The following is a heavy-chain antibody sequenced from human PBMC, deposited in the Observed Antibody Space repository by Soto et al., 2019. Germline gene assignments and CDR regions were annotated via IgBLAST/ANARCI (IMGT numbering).Heavy chain of an antibody. Sequence: GSSVKVSCKASVCTFSSYAISWVRQAPGQGLEWMGGIIPIFGTANYAQKFQGRVTITADKSTSTAYMELSSLRSEDTAVYYCARAGYTTYAEDYWGQGTLVTVSS. CDR2: IIPIFGTA. CDR1: VCTFSSYA. V-gene: IGHV1-69*06. J-gene: IGHJ4*02. D-gene: IGHD5-18*01. CDR3: ARAGYTTYAEDY.